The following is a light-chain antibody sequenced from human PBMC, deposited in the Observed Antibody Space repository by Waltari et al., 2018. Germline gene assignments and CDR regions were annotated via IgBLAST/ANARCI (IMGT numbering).Light chain of an antibody. CDR2: VNSDGSH. Sequence: VLTQSPSASASLASSVKLSCTLSSGHSNYATTWHQQETGKGPRHLMRVNSDGSHSKGDGIPDRFSGSSSGAERYLIISSLQSEDEADYYCQTWDTGRGVFGGGTKLTVL. CDR1: SGHSNYA. J-gene: IGLJ3*02. CDR3: QTWDTGRGV. V-gene: IGLV4-69*01.